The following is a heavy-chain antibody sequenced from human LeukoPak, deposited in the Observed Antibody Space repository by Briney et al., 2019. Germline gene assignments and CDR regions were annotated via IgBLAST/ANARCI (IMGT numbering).Heavy chain of an antibody. J-gene: IGHJ4*02. Sequence: GGSLRLSCAASGFTFSSYGMHWVRQAPGKGLEWVAVISYDGSNKYYADSVKGRFTISRDNSKNTLYLQMNSLRAEDTAVYYCAKDLSVVPAAMWGGFDYWGQGTLVTVSS. D-gene: IGHD2-2*01. CDR2: ISYDGSNK. CDR1: GFTFSSYG. CDR3: AKDLSVVPAAMWGGFDY. V-gene: IGHV3-30*18.